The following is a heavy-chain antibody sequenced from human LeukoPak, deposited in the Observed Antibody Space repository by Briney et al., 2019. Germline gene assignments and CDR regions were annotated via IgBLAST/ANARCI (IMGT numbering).Heavy chain of an antibody. CDR2: IRSKAYGGTT. CDR1: GFTFGDYA. D-gene: IGHD2/OR15-2a*01. V-gene: IGHV3-49*04. CDR3: TRDEPTASIYYYYYGMDV. Sequence: SGGSLRLSCTASGFTFGDYAISWVRQAPGKGLEWVGFIRSKAYGGTTEYAASVKGRFTISRDDSKSIAYLQMNSLKTEDTAVYYCTRDEPTASIYYYYYGMDVWGQGTTVTVSS. J-gene: IGHJ6*02.